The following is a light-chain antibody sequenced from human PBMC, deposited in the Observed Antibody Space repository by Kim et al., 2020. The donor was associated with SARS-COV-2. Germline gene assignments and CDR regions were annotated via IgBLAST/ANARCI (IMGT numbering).Light chain of an antibody. Sequence: QSALTQPRSVSGSPGQSVTISCTGSSSDVGGYNHVSWFQHHPGKAPKVMIYDVSKRPSGVPDRFSGSKSGNTASLTISGLQAEDEADYYCSSNAGTYTVVFGGGTQLTVL. J-gene: IGLJ2*01. CDR2: DVS. V-gene: IGLV2-11*01. CDR1: SSDVGGYNH. CDR3: SSNAGTYTVV.